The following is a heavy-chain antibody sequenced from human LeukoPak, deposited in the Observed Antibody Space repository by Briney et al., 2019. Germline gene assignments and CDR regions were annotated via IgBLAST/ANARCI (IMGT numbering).Heavy chain of an antibody. Sequence: SETLSLTCTVSGGSISSYYWSWIRQPPGKGLEWIGYIYYSGSTNYNPSLKSRVTISVDTSKNQFSLKLSSVTAADTAVYYCASHDYYDSSGYYYWGQGTLVTVSS. CDR1: GGSISSYY. D-gene: IGHD3-22*01. J-gene: IGHJ4*02. V-gene: IGHV4-59*08. CDR3: ASHDYYDSSGYYY. CDR2: IYYSGST.